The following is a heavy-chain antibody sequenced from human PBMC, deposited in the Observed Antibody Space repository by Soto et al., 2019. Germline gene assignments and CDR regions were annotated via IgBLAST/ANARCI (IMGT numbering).Heavy chain of an antibody. V-gene: IGHV3-7*01. CDR2: IKQDGSEK. D-gene: IGHD3-3*01. J-gene: IGHJ6*02. CDR1: GFTFSSYW. Sequence: EVQLVESGGGLVQPGGSLRLSCAASGFTFSSYWMSWVRQAPGKGLEWVANIKQDGSEKYYVDSVKGRFTISRDNAKNSLYLQMNSLRAEDTAVYYCARDSGPGNYDFWSGYYDYYYYYGMDVWGQGTTVTVSS. CDR3: ARDSGPGNYDFWSGYYDYYYYYGMDV.